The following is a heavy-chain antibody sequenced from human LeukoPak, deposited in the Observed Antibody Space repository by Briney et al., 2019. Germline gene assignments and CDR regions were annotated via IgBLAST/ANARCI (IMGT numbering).Heavy chain of an antibody. CDR3: ARGIQLWTNYYYYYYMDV. J-gene: IGHJ6*03. Sequence: PGGSLRLSCAASGFTFSSYWMSWVRQAPGKGLEWVANIKQDGSEKYYVDSVKGRFTISRDNAKDSLYLQMSSLRAEDTAVYYCARGIQLWTNYYYYYYMDVWGKGTTVTVSS. CDR2: IKQDGSEK. CDR1: GFTFSSYW. D-gene: IGHD5-18*01. V-gene: IGHV3-7*01.